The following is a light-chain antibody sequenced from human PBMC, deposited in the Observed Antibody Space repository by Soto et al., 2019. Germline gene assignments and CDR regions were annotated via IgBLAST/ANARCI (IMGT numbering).Light chain of an antibody. CDR2: DAA. CDR3: QQHNNGPPET. J-gene: IGKJ1*01. V-gene: IGKV3-15*01. CDR1: KNIVSY. Sequence: TVMTQSPDTRSTPPGRTGPRSSTASKNIVSYLAWYHQRPGQAPRLLIFDAAKSATGIPARFCSSGSGTEFTLTISSLQSEDFAVSYCQQHNNGPPETFGQGTMVDIK.